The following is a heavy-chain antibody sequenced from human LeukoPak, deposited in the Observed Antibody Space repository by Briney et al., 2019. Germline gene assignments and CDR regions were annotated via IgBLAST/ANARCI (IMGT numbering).Heavy chain of an antibody. V-gene: IGHV3-9*01. D-gene: IGHD6-19*01. CDR2: ISWNSGSI. J-gene: IGHJ4*02. CDR3: AKGGRIAVAGDGDYFDY. Sequence: SCKVSGYTLTELSMHWVRQAPGKGLEWVSGISWNSGSIGYADSVKGRFTISRDNAKNSLYLQMNSLRAEDTALYYCAKGGRIAVAGDGDYFDYWGQGTLVTVSS. CDR1: GYTLTELS.